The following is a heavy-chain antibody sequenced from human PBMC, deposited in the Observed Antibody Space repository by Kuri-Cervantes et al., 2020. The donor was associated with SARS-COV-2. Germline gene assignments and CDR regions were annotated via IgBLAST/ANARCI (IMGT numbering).Heavy chain of an antibody. J-gene: IGHJ6*02. D-gene: IGHD3-10*01. CDR2: TYSGGNA. CDR1: GFTVSRNY. Sequence: GGSLRLSCAVSGFTVSRNYMSWVRQAPWKGLEWVSVTYSGGNAYYADSVKGRFTISTDDSKNTLYLQLNSLRAEDSAVYYCAGGFAMVRSMDVWGQGTTVTVSS. CDR3: AGGFAMVRSMDV. V-gene: IGHV3-53*01.